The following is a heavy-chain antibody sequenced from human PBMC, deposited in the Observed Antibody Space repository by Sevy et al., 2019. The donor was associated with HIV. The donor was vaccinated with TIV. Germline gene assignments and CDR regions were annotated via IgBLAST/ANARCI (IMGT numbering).Heavy chain of an antibody. CDR3: AHETFGRFES. V-gene: IGHV3-7*01. D-gene: IGHD3-16*01. J-gene: IGHJ4*02. CDR1: GFTFSANW. CDR2: IKADGSDK. Sequence: GGSLRLSCAASGFTFSANWMNWVRQAPGKGLEWVANIKADGSDKNYVDSVEGRFTISRDNAKILLFLQMNSLRVEDTAVYYCAHETFGRFESWGQGTLVTVSS.